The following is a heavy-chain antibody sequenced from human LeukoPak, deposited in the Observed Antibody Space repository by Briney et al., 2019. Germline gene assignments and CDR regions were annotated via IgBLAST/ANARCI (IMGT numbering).Heavy chain of an antibody. J-gene: IGHJ6*03. V-gene: IGHV1-69*05. CDR2: IIPMFGTT. CDR3: ASVTVTTWAPDGHMDV. D-gene: IGHD4-11*01. Sequence: SVKVSCKASGGTFSNYAISWVRQAPGQGLEWMGRIIPMFGTTNYAQKFQGRVTITTDESTSTAYMEVSSLRIEDTAMYYCASVTVTTWAPDGHMDVWGKGTTVTVSS. CDR1: GGTFSNYA.